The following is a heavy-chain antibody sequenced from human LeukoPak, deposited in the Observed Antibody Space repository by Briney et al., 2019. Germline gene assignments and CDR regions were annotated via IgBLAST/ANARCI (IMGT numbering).Heavy chain of an antibody. CDR2: MNPNSGNT. CDR3: ARASYYYYYVDV. J-gene: IGHJ6*03. V-gene: IGHV1-8*01. CDR1: GYTFTSYD. Sequence: GASVKVSCKASGYTFTSYDINWVRQATGQGLEWMGWMNPNSGNTGYAQKFQGRVTMTRNTSISTAYMELSSLRSEDTAVYYCARASYYYYYVDVWGKGTTVTISS.